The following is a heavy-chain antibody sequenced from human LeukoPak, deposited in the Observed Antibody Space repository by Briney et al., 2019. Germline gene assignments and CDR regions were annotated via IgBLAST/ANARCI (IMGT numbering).Heavy chain of an antibody. Sequence: AAVRVSSKASVYTFITDGIRGVRQAPGERGERVGWISAYNGNTNYAQKLPGRVTITTDTSTSTAYMELRSLRSDDTAVYYCARQPPGIAASPEGIDYWGQGTLVTVSS. CDR1: VYTFITDG. D-gene: IGHD6-13*01. V-gene: IGHV1-18*01. CDR2: ISAYNGNT. J-gene: IGHJ4*02. CDR3: ARQPPGIAASPEGIDY.